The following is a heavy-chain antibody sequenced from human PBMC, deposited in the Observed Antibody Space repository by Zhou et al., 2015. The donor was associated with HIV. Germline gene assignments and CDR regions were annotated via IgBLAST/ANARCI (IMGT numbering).Heavy chain of an antibody. J-gene: IGHJ4*02. Sequence: QVQLVQSGAEVKKPGASVKVSCKASGYTFTSYDINWVRQATGQGLEWMGWMNPNSGNTGYAQKFQGRVTMTRNTSISTAYMELRSLRSDDTAVYYCARESGRAKYGGSYFDDYWGQGTLVTVSS. D-gene: IGHD1-26*01. CDR2: MNPNSGNT. CDR3: ARESGRAKYGGSYFDDY. CDR1: GYTFTSYD. V-gene: IGHV1-8*01.